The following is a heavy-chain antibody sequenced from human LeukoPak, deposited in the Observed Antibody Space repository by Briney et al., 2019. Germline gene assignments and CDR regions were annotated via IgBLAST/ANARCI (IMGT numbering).Heavy chain of an antibody. CDR3: ARMHYYDSSGDNWFDP. V-gene: IGHV1-69*13. J-gene: IGHJ5*02. Sequence: GASVKVSCKASGYTFIDYYIHWVRQAPGQGLEWMGGIIPIFGTANYAQKFQGRVTITADESTSTAYMELSSLRSEDTAVYYCARMHYYDSSGDNWFDPWGQGTLVTVSS. CDR2: IIPIFGTA. D-gene: IGHD3-22*01. CDR1: GYTFIDYY.